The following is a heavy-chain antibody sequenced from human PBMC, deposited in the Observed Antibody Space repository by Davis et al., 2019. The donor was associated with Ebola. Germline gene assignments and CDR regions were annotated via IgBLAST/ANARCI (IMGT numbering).Heavy chain of an antibody. D-gene: IGHD3-10*01. V-gene: IGHV4-34*01. CDR1: GGSISSYY. CDR3: ARLRTYYRLAIDY. CDR2: INHSGST. J-gene: IGHJ4*02. Sequence: SETLSLTCTVSGGSISSYYWSWIRQPPGKGLEWIGEINHSGSTNYNPSLKSRVTISVDTSKNQFSLKLSSVTAADTAVYYCARLRTYYRLAIDYWGQGTLVTVSS.